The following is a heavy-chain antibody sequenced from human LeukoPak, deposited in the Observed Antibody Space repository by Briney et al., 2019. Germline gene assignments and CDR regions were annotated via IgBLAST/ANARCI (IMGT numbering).Heavy chain of an antibody. V-gene: IGHV4-39*01. D-gene: IGHD6-13*01. J-gene: IGHJ4*02. CDR1: GGSISSSSYY. CDR3: GEAAAGY. CDR2: IYYSGSN. Sequence: AETLSLTCTVSGGSISSSSYYWGWMRQPPGKELEWIGSIYYSGSNYYNPSLKSRVTISVDTSKNQFSLKLSSVTAADTAVYYCGEAAAGYWGQGTLVTVSS.